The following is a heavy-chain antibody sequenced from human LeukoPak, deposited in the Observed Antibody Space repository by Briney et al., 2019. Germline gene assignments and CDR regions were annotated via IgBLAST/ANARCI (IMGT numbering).Heavy chain of an antibody. D-gene: IGHD3-16*01. J-gene: IGHJ4*02. Sequence: PSETLSLTCTVSGGSISSTTSYWAWIRQPPGKGLEWIGSIFYSGNTYYNPSLKSRVTISVDTSKNQFSLKLSSVTAADTAVYYCARVVLGALDYWGQGTLVTVSS. CDR2: IFYSGNT. CDR1: GGSISSTTSY. V-gene: IGHV4-39*07. CDR3: ARVVLGALDY.